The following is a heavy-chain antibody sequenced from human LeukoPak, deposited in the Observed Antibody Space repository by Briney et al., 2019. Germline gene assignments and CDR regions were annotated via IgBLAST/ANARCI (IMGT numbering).Heavy chain of an antibody. V-gene: IGHV3-66*01. Sequence: GGSLRLSCTASTFTVINNYMSWVRQTPGKGLEWVSVTYGDGSTYYADSVEGRFTVSRGNSKNALYLQMNTLRAEDTAVYYCARDNRDESGSYSTRFDLWGRGTLVTVSS. CDR3: ARDNRDESGSYSTRFDL. CDR1: TFTVINNY. CDR2: TYGDGST. D-gene: IGHD1-26*01. J-gene: IGHJ2*01.